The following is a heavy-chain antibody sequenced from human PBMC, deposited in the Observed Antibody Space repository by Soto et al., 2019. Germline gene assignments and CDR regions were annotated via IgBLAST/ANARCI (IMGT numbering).Heavy chain of an antibody. CDR2: ISAYNGNT. CDR1: GYTFTSYG. V-gene: IGHV1-18*01. Sequence: QVQLVQSGAEVKKPGASVKVSCKASGYTFTSYGISWVRQAPGQGLEWMGWISAYNGNTNYAQKLQGRVTMTTDTPTSTAYKELRSLRFDDTAVYYCARVRENIVVVPAASNPEEYYYYYYMDVWGKGTTVTVSS. CDR3: ARVRENIVVVPAASNPEEYYYYYYMDV. D-gene: IGHD2-2*01. J-gene: IGHJ6*03.